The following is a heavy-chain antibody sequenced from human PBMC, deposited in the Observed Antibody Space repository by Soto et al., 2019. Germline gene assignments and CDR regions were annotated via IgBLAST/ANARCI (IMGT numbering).Heavy chain of an antibody. V-gene: IGHV3-21*01. CDR1: GFTFSSYS. D-gene: IGHD2-2*01. CDR3: ARVGGYCSSTSCYYYYYMDV. CDR2: ISSSSSYI. J-gene: IGHJ6*03. Sequence: GGSLRLYCAASGFTFSSYSMNWVRQAPGKGLEWVSSISSSSSYIYYADSVKGRFTISRDNAKNSLYLQMNSLRAEDTAVYYCARVGGYCSSTSCYYYYYMDVWGKGTTVTVSS.